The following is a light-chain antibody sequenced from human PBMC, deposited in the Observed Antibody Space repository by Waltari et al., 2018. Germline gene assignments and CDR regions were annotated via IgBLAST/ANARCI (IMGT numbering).Light chain of an antibody. Sequence: NFMLTQPHSVSESPGKTVTISCTRSTGNIASNYVQWYQQRPGSSPTPLIYADDQRPSGVPDRFSGSIDSSSNSASLTISGLKTEDEADYYCQSYDSSHHVIFGGGTKLTVL. CDR2: ADD. CDR3: QSYDSSHHVI. J-gene: IGLJ2*01. CDR1: TGNIASNY. V-gene: IGLV6-57*01.